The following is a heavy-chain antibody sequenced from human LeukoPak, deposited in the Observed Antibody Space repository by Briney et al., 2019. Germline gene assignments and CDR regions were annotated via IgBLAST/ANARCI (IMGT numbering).Heavy chain of an antibody. V-gene: IGHV3-9*01. CDR3: AKDPIAVAGTGFAP. J-gene: IGHJ5*02. D-gene: IGHD6-19*01. CDR2: ISWNSGSI. CDR1: GFTFDDYA. Sequence: PGRSLRLSCAASGFTFDDYAMHWVRQAPGKGLEWVSGISWNSGSIVYADSVKGRFTISRDNAKNSLYLQMNRLRAEDTALYYCAKDPIAVAGTGFAPWGQGTLVTVSS.